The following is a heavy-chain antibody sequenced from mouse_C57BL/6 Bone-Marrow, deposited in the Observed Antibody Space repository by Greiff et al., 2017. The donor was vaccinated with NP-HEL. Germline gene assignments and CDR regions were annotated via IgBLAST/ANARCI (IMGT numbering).Heavy chain of an antibody. Sequence: VQLQQSGPELVKPGASVKLSCKASGYSFTDYNMNWVKQSNGKSLEWIGVINPNYGTTSYIQKFKGKATLTVDQSSSTAYMQLNSRTTEDEAVYYCASQGYGNYGFDYWGQGTTLTVSS. D-gene: IGHD2-1*01. V-gene: IGHV1-39*01. J-gene: IGHJ2*01. CDR2: INPNYGTT. CDR1: GYSFTDYN. CDR3: ASQGYGNYGFDY.